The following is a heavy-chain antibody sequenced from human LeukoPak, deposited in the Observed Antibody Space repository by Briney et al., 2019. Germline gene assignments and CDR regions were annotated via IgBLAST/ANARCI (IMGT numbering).Heavy chain of an antibody. CDR1: GGTFSSYA. CDR2: IIPIFGTA. D-gene: IGHD3-22*01. V-gene: IGHV1-69*13. CDR3: ARDPWTYYYDSSSYRSLPQPFDY. J-gene: IGHJ4*02. Sequence: ASVKVSCKASGGTFSSYAISWVRQAPGQGLEWMGGIIPIFGTANYAQKFQGRVTITADESTSTAYMELSSLKSEDTAVYYCARDPWTYYYDSSSYRSLPQPFDYWGQGTLVTVSS.